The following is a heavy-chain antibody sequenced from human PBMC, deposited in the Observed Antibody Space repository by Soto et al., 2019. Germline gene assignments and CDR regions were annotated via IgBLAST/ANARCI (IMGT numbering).Heavy chain of an antibody. CDR3: AKAISGYDLGLFDY. J-gene: IGHJ4*02. Sequence: PGGSLRLSCAASGFTFDDYAMHWVRQAPGKGLEWVSGISWNSGSIGYADSVKGRFTISRDNAKNSLYLQMNSLRAEDTALYYCAKAISGYDLGLFDYWGQGTLVTVSS. CDR2: ISWNSGSI. CDR1: GFTFDDYA. D-gene: IGHD5-12*01. V-gene: IGHV3-9*01.